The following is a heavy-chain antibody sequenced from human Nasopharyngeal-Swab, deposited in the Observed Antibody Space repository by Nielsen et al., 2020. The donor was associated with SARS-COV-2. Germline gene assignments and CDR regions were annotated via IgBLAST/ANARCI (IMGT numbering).Heavy chain of an antibody. J-gene: IGHJ6*02. CDR2: IFSNDEK. CDR3: ARMVRSGWPLIHYYYGMDV. D-gene: IGHD6-19*01. Sequence: WIRQPPGKALEWLAHIFSNDEKSYSTSLKSRLTISKDTSKSQVVLTMTNMDPVDTATYYCARMVRSGWPLIHYYYGMDVWGQGTTATVSS. V-gene: IGHV2-26*01.